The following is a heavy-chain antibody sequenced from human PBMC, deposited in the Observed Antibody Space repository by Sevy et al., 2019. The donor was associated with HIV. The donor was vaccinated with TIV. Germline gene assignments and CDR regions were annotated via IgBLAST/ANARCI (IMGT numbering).Heavy chain of an antibody. J-gene: IGHJ4*02. CDR3: ARGGERHCTNGVCYGFDY. V-gene: IGHV1-8*01. Sequence: ASVKVSCKASGYTFTSYDINWVRQATGQGLEWMAWMNPNSGNTGYAQKFQGRVTMTRNTSISTAYMELSSLRSEDTAVYYCARGGERHCTNGVCYGFDYWGQGTLVTVSS. CDR1: GYTFTSYD. D-gene: IGHD2-8*01. CDR2: MNPNSGNT.